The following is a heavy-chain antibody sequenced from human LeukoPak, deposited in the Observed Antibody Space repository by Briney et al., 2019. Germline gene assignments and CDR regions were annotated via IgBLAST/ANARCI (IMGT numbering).Heavy chain of an antibody. CDR3: ARESTFGDLDY. Sequence: GGSLRLSCAASGFTFSSYAMSWVRQAPGKGLEWISYISSNGGTIYYADSVKGRFTISRDNAKNSVYLQMYSLRVGDTAVYYCARESTFGDLDYWGQGTLVTVSS. CDR1: GFTFSSYA. CDR2: ISSNGGTI. V-gene: IGHV3-48*03. J-gene: IGHJ4*02. D-gene: IGHD4-17*01.